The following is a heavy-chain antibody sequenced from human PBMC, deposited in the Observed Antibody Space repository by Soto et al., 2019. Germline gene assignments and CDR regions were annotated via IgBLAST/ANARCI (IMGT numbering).Heavy chain of an antibody. CDR3: AKVGGYDILTGYPKLDY. CDR1: GFTFSSYA. CDR2: ISGSGGST. V-gene: IGHV3-23*01. D-gene: IGHD3-9*01. Sequence: GGSLRLSCAASGFTFSSYAMSWVRQAPGKGLEWVSAISGSGGSTYYADSVKGRFTISRDNSKNTLYLQMNSLRAEDTAVYYCAKVGGYDILTGYPKLDYWGQGTLVTVSS. J-gene: IGHJ4*02.